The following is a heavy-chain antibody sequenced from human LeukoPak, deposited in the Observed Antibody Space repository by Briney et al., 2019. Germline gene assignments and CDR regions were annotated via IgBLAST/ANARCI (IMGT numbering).Heavy chain of an antibody. CDR3: ARDFGETALPNWFDP. J-gene: IGHJ5*02. V-gene: IGHV4-38-2*02. CDR2: TSHRDSP. D-gene: IGHD3-16*01. Sequence: SEALSLTCSVSGLSITRPYYWGWIRQSPGKGLEWIGSTSHRDSPYYNPSLESRVTISLDTSKNQFSLKMTSVTAADTAVYYCARDFGETALPNWFDPWGQGTLVIVTS. CDR1: GLSITRPYY.